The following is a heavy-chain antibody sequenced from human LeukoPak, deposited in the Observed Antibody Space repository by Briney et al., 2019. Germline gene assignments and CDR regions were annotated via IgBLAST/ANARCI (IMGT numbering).Heavy chain of an antibody. V-gene: IGHV1-8*01. CDR3: ARENYYDSSGYYYVNHDAFDI. J-gene: IGHJ3*02. Sequence: ASVKVSCKASGYTFTSYDINWVRQATGQGLEWMGWMNPNSGNTGYAQKFQGRVTMTRDTSISTAYVELSRLRSDDTAVYYCARENYYDSSGYYYVNHDAFDIWGQGTMVTVSS. CDR2: MNPNSGNT. D-gene: IGHD3-22*01. CDR1: GYTFTSYD.